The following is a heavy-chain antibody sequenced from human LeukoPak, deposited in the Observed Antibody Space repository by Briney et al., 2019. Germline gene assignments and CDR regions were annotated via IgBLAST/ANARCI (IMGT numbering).Heavy chain of an antibody. J-gene: IGHJ4*02. D-gene: IGHD2-15*01. CDR1: GYTLTSYG. V-gene: IGHV1-24*01. CDR3: ATDDGGGSCYS. Sequence: ASVKVSCKASGYTLTSYGISWVRQAPGQGLEWMGGFDPEDGETIYAQKFQGRVTMTEDTSTDTAYMELSSLRSEDTAVYYCATDDGGGSCYSWGQGTLVTVSS. CDR2: FDPEDGET.